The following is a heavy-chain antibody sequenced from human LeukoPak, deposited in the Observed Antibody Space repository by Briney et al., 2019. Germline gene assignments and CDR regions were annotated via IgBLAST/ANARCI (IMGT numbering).Heavy chain of an antibody. J-gene: IGHJ4*02. CDR2: LYPGNSRT. CDR3: ATFSDGKDSDFDH. Sequence: GESLKISCKGSGYIFTSYWIGWVRQVPGEGLEWMGILYPGNSRTRYRPSFQGQVTISADKSISTAYLQWSSLKASDTAIYYCATFSDGKDSDFDHWGQGTLVTVSS. CDR1: GYIFTSYW. V-gene: IGHV5-51*01. D-gene: IGHD2/OR15-2a*01.